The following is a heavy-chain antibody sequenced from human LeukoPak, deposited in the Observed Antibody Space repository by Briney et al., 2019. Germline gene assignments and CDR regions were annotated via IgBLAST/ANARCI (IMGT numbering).Heavy chain of an antibody. CDR2: VRSKANSYAT. Sequence: GGSLRLSCAASGFTFSGSAMHWVRQASGKGLEWVGRVRSKANSYATAYAASVKGRFTISRDDSKNTAYLQMNSLKTEDTAVCYCTRIAAAADFDYWGQGTLVTVSS. CDR3: TRIAAAADFDY. J-gene: IGHJ4*02. V-gene: IGHV3-73*01. D-gene: IGHD6-13*01. CDR1: GFTFSGSA.